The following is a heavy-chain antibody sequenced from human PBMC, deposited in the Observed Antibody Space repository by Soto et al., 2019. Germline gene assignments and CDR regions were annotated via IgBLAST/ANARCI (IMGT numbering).Heavy chain of an antibody. V-gene: IGHV3-30-3*01. D-gene: IGHD5-12*01. CDR3: ARDYYRFNSGYGFSMDF. CDR2: ISYDGSNK. CDR1: GFTFSSYA. J-gene: IGHJ6*02. Sequence: GGSLRLSCAASGFTFSSYAMHWVRQAPGKGLEWVAVISYDGSNKYYADSVKGRFTISRDNSKNTLYLQMNSLRAEDTAVYYCARDYYRFNSGYGFSMDFXGQGTTVTVSS.